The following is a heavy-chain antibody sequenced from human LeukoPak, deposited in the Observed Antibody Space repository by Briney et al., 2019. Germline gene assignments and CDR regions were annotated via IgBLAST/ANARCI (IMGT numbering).Heavy chain of an antibody. CDR2: ISSSSSTI. CDR3: AREGFCTGGSCYSPSPGGMDV. V-gene: IGHV3-48*01. J-gene: IGHJ6*02. D-gene: IGHD2-15*01. Sequence: GGSLRLSCAVSGFTLSSYSMNWVRQAPGKGLEWGSYISSSSSTICYADSVKGRFTVSRDNAQNSLYLQLNSLRVEDTAVYYCAREGFCTGGSCYSPSPGGMDVWGQGTTVTVSS. CDR1: GFTLSSYS.